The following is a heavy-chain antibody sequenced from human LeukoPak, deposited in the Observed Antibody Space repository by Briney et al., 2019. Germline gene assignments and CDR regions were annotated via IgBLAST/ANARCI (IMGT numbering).Heavy chain of an antibody. CDR2: IYYSGST. CDR3: ARDRRGYCSSTSCYGPYYYYGMDV. D-gene: IGHD2-2*01. Sequence: SETLSLTCTVSGGSISSYYWSWIRQPPGKGLEWIGYIYYSGSTNYNPSLKSRVTISVDTSKNQFSLKLSSVTAADTAAYYCARDRRGYCSSTSCYGPYYYYGMDVWGKGTTVTVSS. V-gene: IGHV4-59*01. J-gene: IGHJ6*04. CDR1: GGSISSYY.